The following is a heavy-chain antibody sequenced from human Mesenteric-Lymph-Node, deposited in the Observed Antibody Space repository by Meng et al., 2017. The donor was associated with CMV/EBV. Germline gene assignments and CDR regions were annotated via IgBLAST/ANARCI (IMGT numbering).Heavy chain of an antibody. Sequence: GGSLRLSCAASGFTFSAYHMSWVRQAPGKGLEWVSSISVTSNYIYYADSVKGQFTISRDNAKSSLYLQMNSLRAEDTAVYYCARDKVSYNWNSPDYWGQGTLVTVSS. D-gene: IGHD1-20*01. V-gene: IGHV3-21*01. J-gene: IGHJ4*02. CDR1: GFTFSAYH. CDR2: ISVTSNYI. CDR3: ARDKVSYNWNSPDY.